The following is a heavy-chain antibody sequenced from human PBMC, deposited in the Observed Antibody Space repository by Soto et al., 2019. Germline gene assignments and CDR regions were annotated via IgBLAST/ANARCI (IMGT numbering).Heavy chain of an antibody. V-gene: IGHV1-2*02. CDR3: ARDPIGGGAPYYLDY. CDR1: GYTFTGDY. CDR2: INPNSGGT. J-gene: IGHJ4*02. Sequence: QVQLVQSGAEVKKPGASVKVSCKASGYTFTGDYMHWVRQAPGQGLEWMGWINPNSGGTDYAQKFRGRVTMTRDTSISTAYMELTRLRSDDTAVYYCARDPIGGGAPYYLDYWGQGTLVTVSS. D-gene: IGHD3-16*01.